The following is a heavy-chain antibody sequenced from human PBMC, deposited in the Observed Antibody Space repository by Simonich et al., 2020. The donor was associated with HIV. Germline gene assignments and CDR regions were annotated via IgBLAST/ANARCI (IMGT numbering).Heavy chain of an antibody. V-gene: IGHV1-3*01. J-gene: IGHJ3*02. CDR2: INAGNGNK. CDR3: ARDSATRTDAGAFDI. Sequence: QVHLVQSGAEVKKPGASVKLSCKASGYTFTTYSMHWVRQAPGQRLEWMGWINAGNGNKKYSQKFQGRVTITRETSASTAYMELSSLTSEDTAVYYCARDSATRTDAGAFDIWGQGTMVTVSS. D-gene: IGHD1-1*01. CDR1: GYTFTTYS.